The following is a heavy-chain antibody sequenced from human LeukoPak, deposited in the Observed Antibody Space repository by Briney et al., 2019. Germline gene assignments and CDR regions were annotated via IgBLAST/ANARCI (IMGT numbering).Heavy chain of an antibody. CDR1: GGSIRSYY. CDR3: ARHHIAVAGQYYFDY. V-gene: IGHV4-59*08. D-gene: IGHD6-13*01. Sequence: SETLSLTCTVSGGSIRSYYWSWIRQPPGKGLEWIGYIYYTGSTDYNPSLKSRVTISVDTSKNQFSLKLSSVTAADTAVYYCARHHIAVAGQYYFDYWGQGTLVTVSS. J-gene: IGHJ4*02. CDR2: IYYTGST.